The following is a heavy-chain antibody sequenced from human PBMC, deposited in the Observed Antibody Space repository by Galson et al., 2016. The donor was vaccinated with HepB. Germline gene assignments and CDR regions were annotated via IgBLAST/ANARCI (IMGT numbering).Heavy chain of an antibody. Sequence: SETLSLTCTVSGGSISSSYWSWIRQPPGKGLEWIGYIYYSGSTNYNPSLKSRVTISVDTSKNQFSLKLSSVTAADTAVYYCARGTIFGVANFDYWGQGTLVTVSS. D-gene: IGHD3-3*01. CDR2: IYYSGST. CDR1: GGSISSSY. CDR3: ARGTIFGVANFDY. V-gene: IGHV4-59*08. J-gene: IGHJ4*02.